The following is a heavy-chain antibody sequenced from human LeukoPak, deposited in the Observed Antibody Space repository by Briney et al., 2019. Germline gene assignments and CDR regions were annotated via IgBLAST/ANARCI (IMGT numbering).Heavy chain of an antibody. J-gene: IGHJ4*02. Sequence: TGGSLRLSCAVSGFSFVGYWMTWVRQAPGKGLEWVANINQDGSETYYVDSVKGRFTISRANPKNSLYLQMNSLSAEDTALYYCARFGSGRQFHYLDFWGQGALVTVSS. CDR3: ARFGSGRQFHYLDF. CDR1: GFSFVGYW. CDR2: INQDGSET. V-gene: IGHV3-7*01. D-gene: IGHD3-10*01.